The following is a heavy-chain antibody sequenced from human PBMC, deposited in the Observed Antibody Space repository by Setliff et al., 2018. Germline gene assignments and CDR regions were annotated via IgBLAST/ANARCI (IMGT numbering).Heavy chain of an antibody. D-gene: IGHD2-2*01. CDR1: GGSISSRSYY. CDR3: VRELDCPTIPSCYGGQAEFDS. V-gene: IGHV4-39*07. J-gene: IGHJ4*02. CDR2: IYHSGSS. Sequence: PSETLSLTCTVSGGSISSRSYYWGWIRQPPGKGLEWIGSIYHSGSSYYNPSLRSRVTISVDRSENRFSRRLSSVTAADTAVYYCVRELDCPTIPSCYGGQAEFDSWGQGTLVTVSS.